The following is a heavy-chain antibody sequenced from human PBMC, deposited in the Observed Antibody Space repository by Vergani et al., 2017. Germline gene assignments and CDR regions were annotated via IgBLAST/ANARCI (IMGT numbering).Heavy chain of an antibody. CDR1: GFTLSSYS. D-gene: IGHD3-22*01. CDR3: AGEEGSVYYASSGYEFDD. CDR2: ISSSSSTI. J-gene: IGHJ4*02. V-gene: IGHV3-48*01. Sequence: EVQLVESGGRFVQPGGPLRLSCAASGFTLSSYSMNWVRHAPGKGLGCVSYISSSSSTIYYADSVKGRFTNCRDNPKNSLYLKMNILRAEDTAVYYCAGEEGSVYYASSGYEFDDWGQGTLVTVSS.